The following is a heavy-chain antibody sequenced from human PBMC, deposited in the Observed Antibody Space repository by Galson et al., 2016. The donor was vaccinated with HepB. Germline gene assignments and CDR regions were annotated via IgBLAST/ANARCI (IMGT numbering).Heavy chain of an antibody. CDR1: GGSFNVYY. V-gene: IGHV4-34*01. CDR3: ARGRYSQYYDY. Sequence: SETLSLTCTVYGGSFNVYYWTWIRQPPGKGLEWIGEINPSGRTIYIPSLKTRVTISIDTSKNQFSLELNSLTAADTGVYYCARGRYSQYYDYWGQGTLVTVSS. D-gene: IGHD4-11*01. CDR2: INPSGRT. J-gene: IGHJ4*02.